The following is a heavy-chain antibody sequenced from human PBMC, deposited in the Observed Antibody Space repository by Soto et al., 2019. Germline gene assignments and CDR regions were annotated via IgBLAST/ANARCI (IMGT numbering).Heavy chain of an antibody. D-gene: IGHD3-10*01. CDR3: ARDHDYYGSGFDY. V-gene: IGHV3-21*01. CDR1: GFTFSSYS. J-gene: IGHJ4*02. CDR2: ISSSSSYI. Sequence: LRLSCAASGFTFSSYSMNWVRQAPGKGLEWVSSISSSSSYIYYADSVKGRFTISRDNAKNSLYLQMNSLRAEDTAVYYCARDHDYYGSGFDYWGQGTLVTVSS.